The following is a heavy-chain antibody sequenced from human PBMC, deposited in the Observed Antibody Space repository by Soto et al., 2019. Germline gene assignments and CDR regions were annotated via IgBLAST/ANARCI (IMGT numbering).Heavy chain of an antibody. D-gene: IGHD6-13*01. CDR3: AADSYSSPYYYGMDV. J-gene: IGHJ6*02. Sequence: GASVKVSCKASGFTFTSSAVQWVRQARGQRLEWIGWIVVGSGNTNYAQKFQERVTITRDMSTSTAYMELSSLRSEDTAVYYCAADSYSSPYYYGMDVWGQGTTVTVSS. CDR1: GFTFTSSA. V-gene: IGHV1-58*01. CDR2: IVVGSGNT.